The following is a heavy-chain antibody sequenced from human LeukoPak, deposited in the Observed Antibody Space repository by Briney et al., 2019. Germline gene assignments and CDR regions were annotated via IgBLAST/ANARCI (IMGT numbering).Heavy chain of an antibody. V-gene: IGHV1-69*04. CDR1: GGTFSSYA. D-gene: IGHD4-23*01. J-gene: IGHJ4*02. CDR2: IIPILGIA. Sequence: SVKVSCKASGGTFSSYAISWVRPAPGQGLEWMGRIIPILGIANYAQKFQGRVTITADKSTSTAYMELSSLRSEDTAVYYCARDHLPYGGNYYYFDYWGQGTLVTVSS. CDR3: ARDHLPYGGNYYYFDY.